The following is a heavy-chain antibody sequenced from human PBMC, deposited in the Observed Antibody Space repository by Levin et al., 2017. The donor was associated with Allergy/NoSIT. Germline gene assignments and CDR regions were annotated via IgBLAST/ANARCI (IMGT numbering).Heavy chain of an antibody. V-gene: IGHV1-69*13. D-gene: IGHD1-26*01. CDR1: GGTFSSYA. Sequence: SVKVSCKASGGTFSSYAISWVRQAPGQGLEWMGGIIPIFGTANYAQKFQGRVTITADESTSTAYMELSSLRSEDTAVYYCARSGSKWELNSPFDYWGQGTLVTVSS. CDR3: ARSGSKWELNSPFDY. CDR2: IIPIFGTA. J-gene: IGHJ4*02.